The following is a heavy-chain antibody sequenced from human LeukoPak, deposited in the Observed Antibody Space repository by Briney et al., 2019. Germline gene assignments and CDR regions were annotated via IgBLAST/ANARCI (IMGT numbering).Heavy chain of an antibody. J-gene: IGHJ5*02. D-gene: IGHD2-21*02. CDR1: GFTFSSYS. V-gene: IGHV3-48*02. CDR2: ISGSSSII. Sequence: GGSLRLSCAASGFTFSSYSMNWVRQAPGKGLEWISYISGSSSIIYYTPSVKGRFTISRDNGKSSLYLQMNSLRDDDTAVYFCAKESDNCGADCYSLNDRWGQGTLVTVSS. CDR3: AKESDNCGADCYSLNDR.